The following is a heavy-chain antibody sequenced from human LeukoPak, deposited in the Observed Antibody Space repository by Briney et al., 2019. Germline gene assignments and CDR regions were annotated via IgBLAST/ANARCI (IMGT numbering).Heavy chain of an antibody. CDR3: ARISRGSSSDY. D-gene: IGHD6-6*01. CDR1: GGTFSSYA. J-gene: IGHJ4*02. V-gene: IGHV1-18*01. CDR2: ISAYNGNT. Sequence: ASVKVSCKASGGTFSSYAISWVRQAPGQGLEWMGWISAYNGNTNYAQKLQGRVTMTTDTSTSTAYMELRSLRSDDTAVYYCARISRGSSSDYWGQGTLVTVSS.